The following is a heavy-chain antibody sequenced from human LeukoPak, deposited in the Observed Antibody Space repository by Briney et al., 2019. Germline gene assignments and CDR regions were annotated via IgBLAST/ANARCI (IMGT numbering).Heavy chain of an antibody. CDR1: GFTFCSYE. CDR2: ISSSGSTI. Sequence: PGGSLRLSSAAPGFTFCSYEMNWVPQAPGKGLEWVSYISSSGSTIYYADSVKGRFTISRDNAKNSLYLQMNSLRAEDTAVYYCSILMVYATPPYGMDVWGQGTTVTVSS. CDR3: SILMVYATPPYGMDV. J-gene: IGHJ6*02. V-gene: IGHV3-48*03. D-gene: IGHD2-8*01.